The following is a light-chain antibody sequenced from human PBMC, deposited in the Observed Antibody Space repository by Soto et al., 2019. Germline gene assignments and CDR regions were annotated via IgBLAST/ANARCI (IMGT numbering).Light chain of an antibody. CDR3: QQYNNWPGT. Sequence: EVVLTQSPATLSLSPGETATLSCRASQSFGSSLAWYQQKPGQAPRLLIHHASTRAAGIPARFSGSGSGTEFTLTISSLRSEDFAVYYCQQYNNWPGTFGQGTKVDIK. CDR1: QSFGSS. CDR2: HAS. J-gene: IGKJ1*01. V-gene: IGKV3-15*01.